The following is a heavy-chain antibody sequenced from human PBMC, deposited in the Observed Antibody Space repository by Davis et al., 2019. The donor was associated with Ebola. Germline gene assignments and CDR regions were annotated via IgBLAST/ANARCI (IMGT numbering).Heavy chain of an antibody. CDR2: ISNGGSRK. Sequence: GESLKISCVASGFSFSTYAMSWVRQAPGKGLEWITGISNGGSRKDNADSVRGRFTISRDNSKNTLYLQMNSLRAEDTAVYYCARINSYGDFDYWGQGTLVTVSS. CDR1: GFSFSTYA. V-gene: IGHV3-23*01. J-gene: IGHJ4*02. CDR3: ARINSYGDFDY. D-gene: IGHD5-18*01.